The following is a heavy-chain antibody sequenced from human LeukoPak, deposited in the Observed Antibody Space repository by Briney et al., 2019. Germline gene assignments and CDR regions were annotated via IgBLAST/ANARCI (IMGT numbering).Heavy chain of an antibody. J-gene: IGHJ4*02. V-gene: IGHV1-18*01. CDR1: GGTFSSYT. CDR3: ARDSLGY. Sequence: ASVKVSCKASGGTFSSYTISWVRQAPGQGLEWLGRISGYNTNYAQKFQGRVTMTTDTSTSTAYMELRSLRSDDTAVYYCARDSLGYWGQGTLVTVSS. CDR2: ISGYNT.